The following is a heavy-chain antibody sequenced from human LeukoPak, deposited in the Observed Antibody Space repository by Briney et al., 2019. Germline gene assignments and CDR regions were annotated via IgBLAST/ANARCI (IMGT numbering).Heavy chain of an antibody. D-gene: IGHD3-16*02. CDR3: ARTQLYDYVWGSYRYYFDY. V-gene: IGHV4-59*11. Sequence: SGTLSLTCTVSGGSISSHYWSWIRQPPGKGLEWIGYIYYSGSTNYNPSLKSRVTISVDTSKNQFSLKLSSVTAADTAVYYCARTQLYDYVWGSYRYYFDYWGQGTLVTVSS. J-gene: IGHJ4*02. CDR2: IYYSGST. CDR1: GGSISSHY.